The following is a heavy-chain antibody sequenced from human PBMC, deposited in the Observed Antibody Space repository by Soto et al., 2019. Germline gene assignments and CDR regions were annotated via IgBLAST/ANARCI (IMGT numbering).Heavy chain of an antibody. CDR3: ARTRNFRERYYYYYMDV. CDR1: GGSISSGGYY. Sequence: PSETLSLTCTVSGGSISSGGYYWSWIRQHPGKGLEWIGYIYYSGSTYYNPSLKSRVTISVDTSKNQFSLKLSSVTAADTAVYYCARTRNFRERYYYYYMDVWGKGTTVTVSS. D-gene: IGHD1-26*01. J-gene: IGHJ6*03. V-gene: IGHV4-31*03. CDR2: IYYSGST.